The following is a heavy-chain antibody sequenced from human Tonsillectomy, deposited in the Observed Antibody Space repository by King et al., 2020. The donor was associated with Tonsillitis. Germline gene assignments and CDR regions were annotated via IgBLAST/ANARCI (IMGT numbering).Heavy chain of an antibody. J-gene: IGHJ5*02. CDR3: ARVGLLFGFDP. CDR2: ISHSGST. D-gene: IGHD3/OR15-3a*01. V-gene: IGHV4-30-2*01. CDR1: GCSISSGGYS. Sequence: QLQESASRLVKPSQTLSLTCAVSGCSISSGGYSWSWIRQPPGKGLEYIWCISHSGSTNYNPSLKSRVTISADRSKNQFSLTLSSGTAADTAVYYCARVGLLFGFDPWGQGTLVTVSS.